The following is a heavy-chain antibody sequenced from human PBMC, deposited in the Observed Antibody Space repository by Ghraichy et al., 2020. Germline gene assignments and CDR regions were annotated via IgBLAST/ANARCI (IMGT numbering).Heavy chain of an antibody. J-gene: IGHJ4*02. D-gene: IGHD1-1*01. V-gene: IGHV4-39*01. CDR3: ARHLHLLQLVDPLYYFHY. CDR1: SGSISSSSYF. CDR2: IFYAGST. Sequence: SETLSLTCTVSSGSISSSSYFWAWISQPPGRGLEWIGSIFYAGSTYYNPSLKIRVTISVDTSKNQFSLKLSSVTAADTAVYYCARHLHLLQLVDPLYYFHYWGQGTLVTVSS.